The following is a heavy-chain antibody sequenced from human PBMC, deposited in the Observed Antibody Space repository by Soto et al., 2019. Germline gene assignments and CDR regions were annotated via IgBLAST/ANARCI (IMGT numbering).Heavy chain of an antibody. CDR3: ARVAPEYSSTPRRFDF. CDR1: GFTFGIYA. Sequence: GGSLRLSCAASGFTFGIYAMSWVRQAPGKGLEWVSSISGSGSIYYAHSVKGRFTISRDKTKNTLDLQMNSLRAEDTAVYHCARVAPEYSSTPRRFDFWGQGTLVTVSS. D-gene: IGHD6-13*01. CDR2: ISGSGSI. J-gene: IGHJ4*02. V-gene: IGHV3-23*01.